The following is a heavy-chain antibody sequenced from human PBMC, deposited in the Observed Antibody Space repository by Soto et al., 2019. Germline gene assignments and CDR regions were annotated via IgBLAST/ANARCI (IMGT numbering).Heavy chain of an antibody. CDR1: GYSFTSYW. D-gene: IGHD1-26*01. J-gene: IGHJ6*02. CDR3: ARRPLVGAITGYYYGMDV. V-gene: IGHV5-51*01. Sequence: GESLKISCKGSGYSFTSYWIGWVRQMPGKGLEWMGIIYPGDSDTRYSPSFQGQVTISADKSISTAYLQWSSLKASETAMYYCARRPLVGAITGYYYGMDVWGQGTTVTVSS. CDR2: IYPGDSDT.